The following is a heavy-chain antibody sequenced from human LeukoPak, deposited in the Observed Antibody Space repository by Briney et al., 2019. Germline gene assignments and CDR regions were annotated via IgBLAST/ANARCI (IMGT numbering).Heavy chain of an antibody. CDR1: GGTFSSHE. CDR2: ITPMFGIA. V-gene: IGHV1-69*10. J-gene: IGHJ4*02. D-gene: IGHD5-18*01. Sequence: SVKVSCKASGGTFSSHEISWVRQAPGQGLEWMGGITPMFGIAKYAQKFQGRVTITRDTSASTAYMDLSSPRSEDTAVYYCARGSTAMVRIWFDYWGQGTLVTVSS. CDR3: ARGSTAMVRIWFDY.